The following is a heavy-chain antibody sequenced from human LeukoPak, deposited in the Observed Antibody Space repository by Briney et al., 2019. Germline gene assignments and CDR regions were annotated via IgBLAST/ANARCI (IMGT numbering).Heavy chain of an antibody. V-gene: IGHV3-15*01. CDR3: ARIWGKLLHGVTYYYYAMDV. D-gene: IGHD1-26*01. Sequence: PGGSLRLSCATSGFSFNDAWLSWVRQAPGKGLEWVCRIKGTSAGGTTDYAAPVEGRFTISRDNAKNSLYLQMNSLRAEDTALYYCARIWGKLLHGVTYYYYAMDVWGQGTTVTVSS. CDR1: GFSFNDAW. J-gene: IGHJ6*02. CDR2: IKGTSAGGTT.